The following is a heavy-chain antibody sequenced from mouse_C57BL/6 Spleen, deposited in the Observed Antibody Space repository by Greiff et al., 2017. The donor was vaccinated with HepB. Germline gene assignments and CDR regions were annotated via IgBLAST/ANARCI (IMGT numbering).Heavy chain of an antibody. CDR1: GFTFSSYT. V-gene: IGHV5-9*01. CDR3: ARNPFDY. Sequence: EVHLVESGGGLVKPGGSLKLSCAASGFTFSSYTMSWVRQTPEKRLEWVATISGGGGNTYYPDSVKGRFTISRDNAKNTLYLHMSSLRSEDTALYYCARNPFDYWGQGTTLTVSS. CDR2: ISGGGGNT. J-gene: IGHJ2*01.